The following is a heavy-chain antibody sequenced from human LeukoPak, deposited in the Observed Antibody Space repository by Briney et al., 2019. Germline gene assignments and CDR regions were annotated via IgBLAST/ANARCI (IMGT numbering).Heavy chain of an antibody. D-gene: IGHD4-17*01. CDR3: AKDRDYGDKNFDY. Sequence: GGSLRLSCAASGFTFSSYGMSWVRQAPGKGLEWVSAISGSGGSTYYADSVKGRFTISRDNSKNTLYLQMNSLRAEDTAVYYCAKDRDYGDKNFDYRGQGTLVTVSS. CDR2: ISGSGGST. CDR1: GFTFSSYG. V-gene: IGHV3-23*01. J-gene: IGHJ4*02.